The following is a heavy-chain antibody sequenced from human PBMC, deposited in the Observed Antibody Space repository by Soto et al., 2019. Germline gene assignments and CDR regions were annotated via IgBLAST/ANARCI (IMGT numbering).Heavy chain of an antibody. D-gene: IGHD3-10*01. Sequence: PGGSLRLSCAASGSTFSSYGMHWVRQAPGKGLEWVAVIWYDGSNKYYADSVKGRFTISRDNSKNTLYLQMNSLRAEDTAVYYCARDRGITMVPGGLDYYYYGMDVWGQGTTVTVSS. J-gene: IGHJ6*02. CDR3: ARDRGITMVPGGLDYYYYGMDV. V-gene: IGHV3-33*01. CDR1: GSTFSSYG. CDR2: IWYDGSNK.